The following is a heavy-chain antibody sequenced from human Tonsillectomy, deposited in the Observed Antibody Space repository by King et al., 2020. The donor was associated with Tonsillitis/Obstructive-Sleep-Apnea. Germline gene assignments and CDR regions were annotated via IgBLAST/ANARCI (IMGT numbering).Heavy chain of an antibody. CDR2: IYPGDSDT. J-gene: IGHJ4*02. CDR3: ARLSCSGGSCYEFQPADFAY. V-gene: IGHV5-51*01. Sequence: QLVQSGAEVKKPGESLKISCKGSGYSFTSYWIGWVRQMPGKGLEWMGIIYPGDSDTRYSPSFQGQVTISADKSISTAYLQWSSLKASDTAMYYCARLSCSGGSCYEFQPADFAYWGQGTLVTVSS. CDR1: GYSFTSYW. D-gene: IGHD2-15*01.